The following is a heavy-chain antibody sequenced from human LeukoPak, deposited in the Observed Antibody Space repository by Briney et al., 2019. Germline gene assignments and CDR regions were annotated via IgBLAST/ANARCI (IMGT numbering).Heavy chain of an antibody. J-gene: IGHJ4*02. D-gene: IGHD3-3*01. V-gene: IGHV4-4*07. Sequence: SEALSLTCTVSGGSMGNYYWHWIRQAAGKGLEWIGRIYTSGSTSYNPSLKSRVSMSVDTSRNQFSLNLSSVTAADTAVYYCAREWSGYYYFDYWGQGAPVTVSS. CDR2: IYTSGST. CDR3: AREWSGYYYFDY. CDR1: GGSMGNYY.